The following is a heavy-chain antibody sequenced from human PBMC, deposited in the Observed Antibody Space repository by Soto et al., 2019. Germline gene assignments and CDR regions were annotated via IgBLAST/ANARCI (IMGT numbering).Heavy chain of an antibody. D-gene: IGHD3-9*01. J-gene: IGHJ5*02. V-gene: IGHV3-7*01. CDR3: AKDATSYHILTLPS. CDR2: IKEDGSQQ. Sequence: HPGGSLRLSCAASGFTFSRYWMSWVRQTPGKLEWVANIKEDGSQQFYADSVRGRFTISRDNARDSLYLQMNNLRAEDTAIYYCAKDATSYHILTLPSWGLGTLVTVSS. CDR1: GFTFSRYW.